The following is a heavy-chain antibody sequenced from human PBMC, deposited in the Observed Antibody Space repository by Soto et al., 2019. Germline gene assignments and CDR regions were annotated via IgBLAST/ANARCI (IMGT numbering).Heavy chain of an antibody. D-gene: IGHD3-16*02. Sequence: GASVKVSCKVSGYTLTELSMHWVRQAPGKGLEWMGGFDPEDGETIYAQKFQGRVTMTEDTSTDTAYMELSSLRSEDTAVYYCATLAYDYIWGSYPRGAFDIWGQGTMVTVSS. CDR2: FDPEDGET. CDR3: ATLAYDYIWGSYPRGAFDI. CDR1: GYTLTELS. V-gene: IGHV1-24*01. J-gene: IGHJ3*02.